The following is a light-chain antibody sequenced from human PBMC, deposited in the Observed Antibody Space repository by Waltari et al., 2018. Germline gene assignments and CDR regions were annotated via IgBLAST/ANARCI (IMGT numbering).Light chain of an antibody. CDR1: QNIDTR. CDR3: QQYLQWPPAIT. J-gene: IGKJ5*01. CDR2: GAS. Sequence: ILLTQSPATLSVSPGERATLSCRASQNIDTRLAWYQHNPGQAPRLLIYGASTRAADIPARFSGSGFGTDFGLTINSLQSEDFAVYYCQQYLQWPPAITFGPGTRLDFK. V-gene: IGKV3-15*01.